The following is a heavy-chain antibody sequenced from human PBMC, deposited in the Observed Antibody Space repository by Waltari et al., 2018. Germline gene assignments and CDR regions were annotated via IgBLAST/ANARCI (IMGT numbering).Heavy chain of an antibody. V-gene: IGHV4-59*01. CDR2: IYYSWST. J-gene: IGHJ5*02. D-gene: IGHD2-8*01. CDR3: AREFVPETIAHFGP. Sequence: QVQLQESGPGLVTLSEPLSLTCTVSGGPITNYYWNWIRQPPGGGLEWIGYIYYSWSTKYNPPPQSRSTLPQLKSKNQFSREQSSVTAADTAMYYCAREFVPETIAHFGPWGKGTLVTVSS. CDR1: GGPITNYY.